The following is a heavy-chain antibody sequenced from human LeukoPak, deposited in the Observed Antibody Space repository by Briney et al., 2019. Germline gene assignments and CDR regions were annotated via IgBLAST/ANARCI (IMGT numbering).Heavy chain of an antibody. J-gene: IGHJ4*02. CDR2: INPNSGGT. V-gene: IGHV1-2*02. D-gene: IGHD3-10*01. CDR1: RYTFTGYY. CDR3: ARAGGYYGSGSSEGFDY. Sequence: ASVKVSCKASRYTFTGYYMHWVRQAPGQGLEWMGWINPNSGGTNYAQKFQGRVTMTRDTSISTAYMELSRLRSDDTAVYYCARAGGYYGSGSSEGFDYWGQGTLVTVSS.